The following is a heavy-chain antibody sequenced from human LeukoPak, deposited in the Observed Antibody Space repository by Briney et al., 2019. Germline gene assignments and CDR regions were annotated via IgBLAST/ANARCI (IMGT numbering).Heavy chain of an antibody. D-gene: IGHD3-16*02. Sequence: SVKVSCKASGGTFSSYAISWVRQAPGQGLEWMGGSIPIFGTANYAQKFQGRVTITADKSTSTAYMELSSLRSEDTAVYYCAKSRELSLYYFDYWGQGTLVTVSS. CDR2: SIPIFGTA. CDR3: AKSRELSLYYFDY. J-gene: IGHJ4*02. V-gene: IGHV1-69*06. CDR1: GGTFSSYA.